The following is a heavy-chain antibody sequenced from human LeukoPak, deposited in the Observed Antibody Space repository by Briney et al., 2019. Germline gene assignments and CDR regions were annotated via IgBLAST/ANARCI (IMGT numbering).Heavy chain of an antibody. CDR2: IIPTLGIT. CDR3: ARGSSSWYGGFDP. D-gene: IGHD6-13*01. V-gene: IGHV1-69*04. J-gene: IGHJ5*02. Sequence: SVKVSCKASGGTFSNYAISWVRQAPGQGLEWMGRIIPTLGITNYAQKFQGRATITADKSTGTAFMELSSLRSEDTAVYYCARGSSSWYGGFDPWGQGTLVTVSS. CDR1: GGTFSNYA.